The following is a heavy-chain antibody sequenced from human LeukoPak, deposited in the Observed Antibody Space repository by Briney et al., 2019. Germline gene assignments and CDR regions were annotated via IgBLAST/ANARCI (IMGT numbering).Heavy chain of an antibody. CDR3: ARGAVPQWRYYGMDV. Sequence: PSETLSLTCTVSGGSISSYYWSWIRQPPGKGLEWIGYIYYSGSINYNPSLKSRVTISVDTSKNQFSLKLSSVTAADTAVYYCARGAVPQWRYYGMDVWGQGTTVTVSS. CDR2: IYYSGSI. CDR1: GGSISSYY. V-gene: IGHV4-59*01. D-gene: IGHD2-8*01. J-gene: IGHJ6*02.